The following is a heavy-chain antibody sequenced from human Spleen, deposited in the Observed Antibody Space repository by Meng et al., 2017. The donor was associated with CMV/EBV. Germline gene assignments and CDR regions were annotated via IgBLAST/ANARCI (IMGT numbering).Heavy chain of an antibody. V-gene: IGHV3-9*01. CDR2: ISWNGAYI. D-gene: IGHD4-11*01. J-gene: IGHJ6*02. CDR3: ARFYSAYAMDV. CDR1: GFTFDDYA. Sequence: GGSLRLSCAASGFTFDDYAMHWVRQPPGKGLEWVAGISWNGAYIGYADSVKGRFTISRDNAKNSLYVQMNSLTTEDTAVYYCARFYSAYAMDVWGQGTTVTVSS.